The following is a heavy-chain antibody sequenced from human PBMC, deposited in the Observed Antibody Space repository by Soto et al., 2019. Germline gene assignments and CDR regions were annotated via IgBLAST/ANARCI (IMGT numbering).Heavy chain of an antibody. V-gene: IGHV1-69*06. CDR3: ARDLECSGGSCYSGYWFDP. J-gene: IGHJ5*02. CDR1: GGTFSSYA. CDR2: IIPIFGTA. D-gene: IGHD2-15*01. Sequence: QVQLVQSGAEVKKPGSSVKVSCKASGGTFSSYAISWVQQAPGQGLEWMGGIIPIFGTANYAQKFQGRVTITADKSTSTAYMELSSLRSEDTAVYYCARDLECSGGSCYSGYWFDPWGQGTLVTVSS.